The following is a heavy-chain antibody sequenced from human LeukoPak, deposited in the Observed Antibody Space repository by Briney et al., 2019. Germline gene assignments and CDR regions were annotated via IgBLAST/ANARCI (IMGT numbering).Heavy chain of an antibody. J-gene: IGHJ4*02. D-gene: IGHD6-19*01. CDR1: GGSISSSIYY. Sequence: SETLSLTCTVSGGSISSSIYYWGWIRQPPGKGLEWIGSIYYSGSTYYNPSLKSRVTISVDTSKNQFSLKLSSVTAADTAVYYCARHTSSGWLFDYWGQGTLVTVSS. CDR2: IYYSGST. V-gene: IGHV4-39*01. CDR3: ARHTSSGWLFDY.